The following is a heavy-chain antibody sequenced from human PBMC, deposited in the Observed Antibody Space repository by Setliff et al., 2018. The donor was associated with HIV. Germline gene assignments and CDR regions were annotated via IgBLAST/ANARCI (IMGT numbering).Heavy chain of an antibody. J-gene: IGHJ5*02. Sequence: ASVKVSCKTSGYTFTDYYIHWVRQAPGQGLEWMGIINPSGGSTNYAQKFQGRVTMTRDTSISTAYMELSRLRSDDTAVYYCARVVSVGYQNWFDPWGQGTLVTVSS. CDR2: INPSGGST. D-gene: IGHD1-26*01. CDR1: GYTFTDYY. CDR3: ARVVSVGYQNWFDP. V-gene: IGHV1-46*01.